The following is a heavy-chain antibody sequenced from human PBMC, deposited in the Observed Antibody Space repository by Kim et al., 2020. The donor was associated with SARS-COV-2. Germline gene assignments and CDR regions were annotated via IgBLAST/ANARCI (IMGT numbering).Heavy chain of an antibody. CDR3: ARDLSGGWSSDF. V-gene: IGHV1-46*01. J-gene: IGHJ4*02. D-gene: IGHD6-19*01. Sequence: ASVKVSCKASGYTFTSNHMHWVRQAPGQGLEWMGMITPIDGNTRYAQKLQGRVTMTRDTSTSTFYMDLSSLGSEDTAIYYCARDLSGGWSSDFWGQGTLVTVSS. CDR2: ITPIDGNT. CDR1: GYTFTSNH.